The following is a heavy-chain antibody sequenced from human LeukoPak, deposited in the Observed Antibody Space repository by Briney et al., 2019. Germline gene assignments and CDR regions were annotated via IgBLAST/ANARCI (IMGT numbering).Heavy chain of an antibody. D-gene: IGHD6-6*01. Sequence: ASVKVSCKASGGTFSSYAISWVRQAPGQGLEWMGRIIPILGIANYAQKFQGRVTTTADKSTSTAYMELSSLRSEDTAVYYCARDDASIAARGSWFDPWGQGTLVTVSS. V-gene: IGHV1-69*04. CDR2: IIPILGIA. J-gene: IGHJ5*02. CDR3: ARDDASIAARGSWFDP. CDR1: GGTFSSYA.